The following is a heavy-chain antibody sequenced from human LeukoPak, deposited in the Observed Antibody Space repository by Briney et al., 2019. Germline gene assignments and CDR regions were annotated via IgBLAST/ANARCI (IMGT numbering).Heavy chain of an antibody. CDR1: GGSISSYY. CDR3: ARHVLDIAAAGDPFDP. Sequence: PSETLSLTCTVSGGSISSYYWSWIRQPPGKGLEWIGYIYYSGSTNYNPSLKSRVTISVDTSKNQFSLKLSSVTAADTAVYYCARHVLDIAAAGDPFDPWGQGTLVTVSS. D-gene: IGHD6-13*01. V-gene: IGHV4-59*08. J-gene: IGHJ5*02. CDR2: IYYSGST.